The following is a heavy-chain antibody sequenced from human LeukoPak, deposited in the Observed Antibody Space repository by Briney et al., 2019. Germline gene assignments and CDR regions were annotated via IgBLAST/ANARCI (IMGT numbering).Heavy chain of an antibody. Sequence: NTNTGNPTYAQGFTGRFVFSLDTSVSTAYLQISSLKAEDTAVYYCARGPPYGTRSDYFDYWGQGTLVTVSS. CDR3: ARGPPYGTRSDYFDY. D-gene: IGHD3-10*01. CDR2: NTNTGNP. V-gene: IGHV7-4-1*02. J-gene: IGHJ4*02.